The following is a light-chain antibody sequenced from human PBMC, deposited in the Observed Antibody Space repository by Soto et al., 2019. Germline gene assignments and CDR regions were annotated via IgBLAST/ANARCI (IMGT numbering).Light chain of an antibody. CDR2: DVS. J-gene: IGLJ3*02. Sequence: QSALTQPRSVSGSPGQSVTISCTGTSSDVGDYNYVSWYQQYPGKAPKLVIYDVSKRPSGVPDRFSGSKSGNTASLTISGLQAEDEAEYYCCSFAGSDTFGVFGGGTKLTVL. CDR1: SSDVGDYNY. V-gene: IGLV2-11*01. CDR3: CSFAGSDTFGV.